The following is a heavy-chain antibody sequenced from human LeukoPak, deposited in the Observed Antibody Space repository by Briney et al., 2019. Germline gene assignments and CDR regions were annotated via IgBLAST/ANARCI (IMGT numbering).Heavy chain of an antibody. CDR3: ARGLRKYDSSGYYDY. J-gene: IGHJ4*02. D-gene: IGHD3-22*01. CDR2: IYYSGST. Sequence: NSSETLSLTCTVSGGSISSGGYYWSWIRQHPGKGLEWIGYIYYSGSTNYNPSLKSRVTISVDTSKNQFSLKLSSVTAADTAVYYCARGLRKYDSSGYYDYWGQGTLVTVSS. CDR1: GGSISSGGYY. V-gene: IGHV4-61*08.